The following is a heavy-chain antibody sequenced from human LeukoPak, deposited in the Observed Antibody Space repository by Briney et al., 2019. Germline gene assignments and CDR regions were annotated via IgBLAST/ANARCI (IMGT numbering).Heavy chain of an antibody. CDR2: IWCDGSNK. CDR3: AKGGGYGDYGDY. CDR1: GFTFSSYG. D-gene: IGHD1-26*01. J-gene: IGHJ4*02. V-gene: IGHV3-33*06. Sequence: PGGSLRLSCAASGFTFSSYGMHWVRQAPGKGLEWVAVIWCDGSNKYYADSVKGRFTISRDNSKNTLYLQMNSLRAEDTAVYYCAKGGGYGDYGDYWGQGNLVTVSS.